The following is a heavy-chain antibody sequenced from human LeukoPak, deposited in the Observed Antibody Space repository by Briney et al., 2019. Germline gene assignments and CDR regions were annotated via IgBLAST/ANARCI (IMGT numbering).Heavy chain of an antibody. Sequence: PSETLSLTCTVSGGSISSYYWSWIRQPPGKGLEWIGYIYYSGSTNYNPSLKSRVTISVDTSKNQFSLKLSSVIAADTAVYYCARVPAPTSFYYYGMDVWGQGTTVTVSS. CDR3: ARVPAPTSFYYYGMDV. CDR2: IYYSGST. CDR1: GGSISSYY. J-gene: IGHJ6*02. V-gene: IGHV4-59*01.